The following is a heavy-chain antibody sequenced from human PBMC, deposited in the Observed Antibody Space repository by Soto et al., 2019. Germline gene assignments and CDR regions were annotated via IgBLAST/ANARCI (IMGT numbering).Heavy chain of an antibody. CDR2: INPNSGGT. J-gene: IGHJ4*02. CDR3: AREAYCSGGSCPGGDY. D-gene: IGHD2-15*01. V-gene: IGHV1-2*04. CDR1: GYTFTGYY. Sequence: QVQLVQSGAEVKKPGASVKVSCKASGYTFTGYYMHWVRQAPGQGLQWMGWINPNSGGTNYAQKFQGWVTMTRDTSISTAYMELSRLRSDDTAVYYCAREAYCSGGSCPGGDYWGQGTLVTVSS.